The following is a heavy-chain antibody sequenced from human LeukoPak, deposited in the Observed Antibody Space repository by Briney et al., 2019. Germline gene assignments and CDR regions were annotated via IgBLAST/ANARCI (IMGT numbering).Heavy chain of an antibody. J-gene: IGHJ3*02. V-gene: IGHV3-7*01. CDR2: IKQDGSEK. Sequence: GGSLRLSCADSEFTFSSYSMSWVRQAPGKGLEWVANIKQDGSEKYYVDSVKGRFTISRDNAKNSLYLQMNSLRAEDTAVYYCASGSGSDDAFDIWGQGTMVTVSS. CDR1: EFTFSSYS. CDR3: ASGSGSDDAFDI. D-gene: IGHD1-26*01.